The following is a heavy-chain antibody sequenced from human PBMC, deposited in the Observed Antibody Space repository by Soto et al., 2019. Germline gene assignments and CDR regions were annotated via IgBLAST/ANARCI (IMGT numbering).Heavy chain of an antibody. D-gene: IGHD4-17*01. CDR3: ARTPTD. CDR1: GGSISSGGYY. CDR2: TYYRGIT. Sequence: QVQLQESGPGLVKPSQTLSLTCTVSGGSISSGGYYWSWIRQHPGKGLEWIGYTYYRGITYYNPSLDSRVTISLDPTKNHVSLTLSSVTAADRAVYYCARTPTDWGPGTLVTVSS. V-gene: IGHV4-31*03. J-gene: IGHJ4*02.